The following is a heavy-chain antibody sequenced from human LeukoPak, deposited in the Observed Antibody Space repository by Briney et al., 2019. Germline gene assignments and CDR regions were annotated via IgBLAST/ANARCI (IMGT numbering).Heavy chain of an antibody. D-gene: IGHD1-1*01. CDR2: IYSGGST. CDR1: GFTFSNNY. V-gene: IGHV3-53*01. CDR3: ARGATTAHDAFDI. Sequence: PGGSLRLSCAASGFTFSNNYMSWVRQAPGKGLEWVSVIYSGGSTYYADSVKGRFTISRDNSKNTLYLQMNSLRAEDTAVYYCARGATTAHDAFDIWGQGTMVTVSS. J-gene: IGHJ3*02.